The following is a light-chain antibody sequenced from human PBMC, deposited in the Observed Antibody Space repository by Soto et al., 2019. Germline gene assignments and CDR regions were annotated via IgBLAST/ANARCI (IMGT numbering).Light chain of an antibody. J-gene: IGKJ3*01. Sequence: EIVLTQSPCTLSLSPGERATLSCRASQSVSRTYLAWYQQKPVQAPRLLIYATSSGATGIPDRFSGSGSGTDFTLTISRLEPEDFAVYYCQQYDASPLTFGPGTKVDI. CDR1: QSVSRTY. CDR3: QQYDASPLT. V-gene: IGKV3-20*01. CDR2: ATS.